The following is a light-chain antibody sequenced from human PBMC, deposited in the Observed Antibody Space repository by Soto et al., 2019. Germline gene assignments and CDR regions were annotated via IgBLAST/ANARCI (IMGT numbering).Light chain of an antibody. CDR2: EVS. J-gene: IGLJ1*01. V-gene: IGLV2-14*01. Sequence: QSALTQPASVSGSPGQSITISCTGTSSDVGAYDFVSWYLQHPGKAPKYLIYEVSNRPSGVSDRFSGSKSGTTASLTISGLQAEDEADYYCSSYTTTDPYVFGTGTQLTVL. CDR3: SSYTTTDPYV. CDR1: SSDVGAYDF.